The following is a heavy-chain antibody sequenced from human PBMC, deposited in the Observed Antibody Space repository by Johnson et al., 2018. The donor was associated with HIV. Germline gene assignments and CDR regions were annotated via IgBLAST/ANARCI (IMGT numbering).Heavy chain of an antibody. V-gene: IGHV3-9*01. D-gene: IGHD2-15*01. CDR2: ISWNSGSI. CDR1: GFIFDDYA. Sequence: VQLVESGGGVVRPGGSLRLSCAASGFIFDDYAMHWVRQAPGKGLEWVSGISWNSGSIGYADSVKGRFTISRDNAKNSLYLQMNSLRAEDTALYYCANANGDIIEDAFDIWGQGTMVTVSS. CDR3: ANANGDIIEDAFDI. J-gene: IGHJ3*02.